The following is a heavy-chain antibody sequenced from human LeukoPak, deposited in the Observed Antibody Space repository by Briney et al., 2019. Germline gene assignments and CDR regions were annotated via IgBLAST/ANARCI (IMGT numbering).Heavy chain of an antibody. V-gene: IGHV4-38-2*02. D-gene: IGHD3-3*01. CDR1: GYSISSGYY. CDR3: ARSVGYDFWSGYSTWFDP. Sequence: PSETLSLTCTVSGYSISSGYYWGWIRQPPGKGLEWIGSIYYSGSTYYNPSLKSRVTISVDTSKNQFSLKLSSVTAADTAVYYCARSVGYDFWSGYSTWFDPWGQGTLVTVSS. J-gene: IGHJ5*02. CDR2: IYYSGST.